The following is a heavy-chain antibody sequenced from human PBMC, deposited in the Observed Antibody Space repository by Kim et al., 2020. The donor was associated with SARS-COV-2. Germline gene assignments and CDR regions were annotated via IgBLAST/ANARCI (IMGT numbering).Heavy chain of an antibody. V-gene: IGHV3-48*02. D-gene: IGHD6-19*01. Sequence: GGSLRLSCAASGFSFSRYSMNWVRQAPGKGPEWVSYISSSDNTIYYADSVKGRFTISRDNAEKSLFLQMNSLRDEDTALYYCARPPGVAAPGAFYWYFDLWGRGTLVTVSS. CDR2: ISSSDNTI. CDR1: GFSFSRYS. CDR3: ARPPGVAAPGAFYWYFDL. J-gene: IGHJ2*01.